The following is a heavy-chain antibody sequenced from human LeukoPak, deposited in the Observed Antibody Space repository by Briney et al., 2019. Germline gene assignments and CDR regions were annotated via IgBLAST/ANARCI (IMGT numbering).Heavy chain of an antibody. CDR2: ISGSGSNK. CDR3: ATSQSSVAGIVGD. V-gene: IGHV3-11*04. Sequence: PGWSLRLSCAASGFTFSDYFMTWIRQAPGKGLEWVSYISGSGSNKYYADSVKGRFTISRDNAKSSLYLQMNSLRVEDTAVYYCATSQSSVAGIVGDWGQGTLVTVSS. CDR1: GFTFSDYF. D-gene: IGHD6-19*01. J-gene: IGHJ4*02.